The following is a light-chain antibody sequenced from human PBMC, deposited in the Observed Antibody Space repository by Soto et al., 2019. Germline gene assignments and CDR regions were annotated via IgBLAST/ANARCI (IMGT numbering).Light chain of an antibody. CDR2: EVN. V-gene: IGLV2-8*01. CDR3: SSYAGRNIVL. Sequence: QSALTQPPSASGSPGQSVTISCTGTSSDVGGYNYVSWYQQHPGEAPKLMIYEVNKRPSGVPDRFSGSKSGNTASLTVSGLQAEDEADYYCSSYAGRNIVLFGGGTQLTVL. J-gene: IGLJ2*01. CDR1: SSDVGGYNY.